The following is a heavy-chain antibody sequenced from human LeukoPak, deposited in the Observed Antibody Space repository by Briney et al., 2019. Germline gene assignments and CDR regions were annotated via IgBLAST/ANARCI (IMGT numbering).Heavy chain of an antibody. J-gene: IGHJ5*02. V-gene: IGHV3-30*02. CDR2: IRYDGSNK. Sequence: QPGGSMRLSCAASGFTSSSYGMHWVRQAPGKGLEWVAFIRYDGSNKYYADSVKGRFTISRDNAKNTLYLQMNSLRAEDTAVYYCAREGGLRFLEWFGWFDPWGQGTLVTVSS. CDR3: AREGGLRFLEWFGWFDP. D-gene: IGHD3-3*01. CDR1: GFTSSSYG.